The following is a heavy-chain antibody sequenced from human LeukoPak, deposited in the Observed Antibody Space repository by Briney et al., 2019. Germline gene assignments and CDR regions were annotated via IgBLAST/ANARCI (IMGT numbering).Heavy chain of an antibody. CDR2: ISGTSRTI. V-gene: IGHV3-48*04. J-gene: IGHJ4*02. D-gene: IGHD2-2*01. Sequence: PGGSLRLSCAASGFNFSIYSMNWVRQAPGKGLEWISYISGTSRTIYYADSVRGRFTISRDNAKNSLYLQMSSLRADGTALYHCARIPGKRSAEFHYWGQGTRVTVSS. CDR3: ARIPGKRSAEFHY. CDR1: GFNFSIYS.